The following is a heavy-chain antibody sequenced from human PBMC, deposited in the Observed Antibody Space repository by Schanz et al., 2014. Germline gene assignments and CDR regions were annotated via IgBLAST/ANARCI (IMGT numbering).Heavy chain of an antibody. D-gene: IGHD3-22*01. CDR2: INAANGNT. J-gene: IGHJ5*02. CDR3: AREVGVYDRGWFDP. Sequence: QVQLVQSGAEVKKPGASVKVSCKASGYSFISHAIHWVRQAPGQRLEWMGWINAANGNTRYSQKFQGRVTITRDTSASTAYMELSSLRSEDTAVYYCAREVGVYDRGWFDPWGQGTLVTVSS. V-gene: IGHV1-3*01. CDR1: GYSFISHA.